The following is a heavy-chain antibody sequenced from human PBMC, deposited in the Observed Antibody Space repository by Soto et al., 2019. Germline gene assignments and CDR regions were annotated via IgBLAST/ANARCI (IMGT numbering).Heavy chain of an antibody. D-gene: IGHD3-3*01. CDR3: ARGLGVRFLEWLLSPTDY. CDR1: GYTFTSYD. Sequence: QVQLVQSGAEVKKPGASVKVSCKASGYTFTSYDINWVRQATGQGLEWMGWMNPNSGNTGYAQKFQGRVTMTRNTSIRAAYMELSSLRSEDTAVYYWARGLGVRFLEWLLSPTDYWGQGALVNVSS. V-gene: IGHV1-8*01. CDR2: MNPNSGNT. J-gene: IGHJ4*02.